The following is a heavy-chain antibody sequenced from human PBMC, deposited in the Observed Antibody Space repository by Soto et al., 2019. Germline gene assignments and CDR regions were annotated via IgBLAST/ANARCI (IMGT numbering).Heavy chain of an antibody. CDR2: IYYSGST. Sequence: QVQLQESGPGLVKPSETLSLTCTVSGGSISSYYWSWIRQPPGKGLEWIGYIYYSGSTNYNPSPISRVTLSVDTAKNQCSRKLSSVTAADTAVSYCARRWGRVFDFWGQGTMVTVSS. D-gene: IGHD1-26*01. CDR3: ARRWGRVFDF. J-gene: IGHJ3*01. CDR1: GGSISSYY. V-gene: IGHV4-59*08.